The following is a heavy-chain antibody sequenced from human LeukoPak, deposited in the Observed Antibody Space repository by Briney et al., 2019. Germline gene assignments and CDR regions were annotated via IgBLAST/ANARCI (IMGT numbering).Heavy chain of an antibody. CDR1: GFIFSNYE. Sequence: GGSLRLSCAGSGFIFSNYEMNWVRQAPGKGLEWVSYISSTGSDIYYADSVKGRFTITRDNAENSLYLQMNSLRAEDTAVYYCARAMGGYSYGPFDYWGQGTLVTVSS. V-gene: IGHV3-48*03. CDR3: ARAMGGYSYGPFDY. D-gene: IGHD5-18*01. J-gene: IGHJ4*02. CDR2: ISSTGSDI.